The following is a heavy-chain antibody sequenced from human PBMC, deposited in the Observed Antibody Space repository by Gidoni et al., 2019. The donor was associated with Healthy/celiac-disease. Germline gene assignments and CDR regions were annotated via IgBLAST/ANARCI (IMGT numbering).Heavy chain of an antibody. Sequence: QVTLKESGPALVKPTQTLTLTCTFSGFSLSTSGMRVSWIRQPPGKALEWLARIDWDDDKFYSTSLKTRLTISKDTSKNQVVLTMTNMDPVDTATYYCARIHGCSSTSCGYDAFDIWGQGTMVTVSS. V-gene: IGHV2-70*04. CDR2: IDWDDDK. CDR1: GFSLSTSGMR. D-gene: IGHD2-2*01. CDR3: ARIHGCSSTSCGYDAFDI. J-gene: IGHJ3*02.